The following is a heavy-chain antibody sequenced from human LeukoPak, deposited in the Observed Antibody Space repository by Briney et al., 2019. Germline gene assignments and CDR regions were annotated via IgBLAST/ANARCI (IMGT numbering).Heavy chain of an antibody. CDR3: ARAWFGDSGEISFDY. V-gene: IGHV3-53*04. CDR2: IYSGGST. CDR1: GFTVSSNY. J-gene: IGHJ4*02. D-gene: IGHD3-10*01. Sequence: PGGSLGLSCAASGFTVSSNYMSWVRQAPGKGLEWVSVIYSGGSTYYADSVKGRFTISRHNSKNTLYLQMNSLRAEDTAAYYCARAWFGDSGEISFDYWGQGTLVTVSS.